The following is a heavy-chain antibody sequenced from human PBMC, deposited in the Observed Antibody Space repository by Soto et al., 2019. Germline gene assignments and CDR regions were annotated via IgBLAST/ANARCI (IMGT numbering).Heavy chain of an antibody. CDR1: GFTFSNAW. V-gene: IGHV3-15*07. Sequence: GGSLRLSCAASGFTFSNAWINWVRQTPGRGLEWVGRIKSKTDGGTTDFAAPVKGRFAISRDDSNNMVYLQMNSLKIEDTAVYYCTTDSYSTIIIVRFDYWGHGTLVTVSS. CDR2: IKSKTDGGTT. J-gene: IGHJ4*01. CDR3: TTDSYSTIIIVRFDY. D-gene: IGHD3-22*01.